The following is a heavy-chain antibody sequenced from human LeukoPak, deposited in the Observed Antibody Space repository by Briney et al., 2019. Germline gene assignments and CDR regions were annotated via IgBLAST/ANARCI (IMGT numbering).Heavy chain of an antibody. CDR3: ARAIHFDWLLYPWFDY. J-gene: IGHJ4*02. CDR2: ISAYNGNT. Sequence: ASVKVSCKASGYTFTSYGISWVRQAPGQGLEWTGWISAYNGNTNYAQKLQGRVTMTTDTSTSTAYMELRSLRSDDTAVYYCARAIHFDWLLYPWFDYWGQGTLVTVSS. D-gene: IGHD3-9*01. V-gene: IGHV1-18*04. CDR1: GYTFTSYG.